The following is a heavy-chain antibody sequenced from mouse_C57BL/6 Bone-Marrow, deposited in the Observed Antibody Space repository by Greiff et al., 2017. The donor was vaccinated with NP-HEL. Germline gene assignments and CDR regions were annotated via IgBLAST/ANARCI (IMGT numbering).Heavy chain of an antibody. D-gene: IGHD1-1*01. J-gene: IGHJ1*03. CDR1: GFTFSDYY. Sequence: EVHLVESGGGLVQPGGSLKLSCAASGFTFSDYYMYWVRQTPEKRLEWVAYISNGGGSTYYPDTVKGRFTISRDNAKNTLYLQMSRLKSEDTAMYYCARHNHYDSYWYFDVWGTGTTVTVSS. V-gene: IGHV5-12*01. CDR3: ARHNHYDSYWYFDV. CDR2: ISNGGGST.